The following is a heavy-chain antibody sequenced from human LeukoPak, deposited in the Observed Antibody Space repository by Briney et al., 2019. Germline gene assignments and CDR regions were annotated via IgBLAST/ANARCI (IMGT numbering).Heavy chain of an antibody. CDR3: ARDLMTTPTWDFDY. CDR1: EYTFTGYY. D-gene: IGHD3-16*01. CDR2: INPNSGTT. V-gene: IGHV1-2*02. J-gene: IGHJ4*02. Sequence: ASVKVSFKGSEYTFTGYYMHWVRHAPGQGLEWMGWINPNSGTTNYAQKFQGRVTVTSDTSIRTAYMELSRLESDDTAVYYCARDLMTTPTWDFDYWGQGTLVTVAS.